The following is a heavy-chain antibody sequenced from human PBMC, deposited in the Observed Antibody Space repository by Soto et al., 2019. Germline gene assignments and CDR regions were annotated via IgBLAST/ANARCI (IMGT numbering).Heavy chain of an antibody. D-gene: IGHD3-3*01. Sequence: QITLNESGPTVVKPTETLTLTCTFSGFSLTTSGVGVGWVRQSPGKAPEWLAFIYWDDDKRYSTSIKSRLTITKDTSKNHVVLTMANVDPADTATYYCAHRVLRAVFGVVTTTAIYFDFWGQGTPVVVSS. J-gene: IGHJ4*02. CDR2: IYWDDDK. CDR3: AHRVLRAVFGVVTTTAIYFDF. CDR1: GFSLTTSGVG. V-gene: IGHV2-5*02.